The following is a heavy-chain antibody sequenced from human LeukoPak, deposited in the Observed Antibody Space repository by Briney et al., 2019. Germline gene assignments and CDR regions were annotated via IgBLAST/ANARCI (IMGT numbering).Heavy chain of an antibody. CDR2: ISYDGGNK. D-gene: IGHD3-22*01. CDR1: GFTFSTYG. CDR3: AKDGNYYDSSGYPILGTFDI. Sequence: PGRSLRLSCAASGFTFSTYGMHRVRQAPGKGLEWVAVISYDGGNKHYADSVKGRFTISRDNSKNTLYLQMNSLRAEDTAVYYCAKDGNYYDSSGYPILGTFDIWGQGTMVTVSS. V-gene: IGHV3-30*18. J-gene: IGHJ3*02.